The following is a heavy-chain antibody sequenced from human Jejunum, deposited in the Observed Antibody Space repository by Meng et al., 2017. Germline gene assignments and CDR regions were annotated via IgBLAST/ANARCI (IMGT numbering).Heavy chain of an antibody. CDR2: IYRTGTS. CDR1: ADCGSCYMW. V-gene: IGHV4-4*02. CDR3: ARKGGTYSTGHFPHFDY. D-gene: IGHD6-19*01. J-gene: IGHJ4*02. Sequence: QERDPGLVKLSRPSLLPSAASADCGSCYMWCCWIRKPPGQGQELIGNIYRTGTSNYSPYLRSRVAIYMAKYKNQFPLSLNSGTAADTAIYYCARKGGTYSTGHFPHFDYWGQGTLVTVSS.